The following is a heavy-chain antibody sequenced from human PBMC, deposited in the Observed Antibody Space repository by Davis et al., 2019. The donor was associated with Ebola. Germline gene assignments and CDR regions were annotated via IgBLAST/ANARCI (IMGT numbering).Heavy chain of an antibody. J-gene: IGHJ4*02. CDR2: LSWNSDSI. V-gene: IGHV3-9*01. D-gene: IGHD6-13*01. CDR3: ASDPFLYSSSWTGVDY. CDR1: GFTFDDYA. Sequence: SLKISCTASGFTFDDYAMHWVRQTPGKGLEWVSSLSWNSDSIGYADSVKGRFTISRDNAKNSLYLQMNSLRAEDTAVYYCASDPFLYSSSWTGVDYWGQGTLVTVSS.